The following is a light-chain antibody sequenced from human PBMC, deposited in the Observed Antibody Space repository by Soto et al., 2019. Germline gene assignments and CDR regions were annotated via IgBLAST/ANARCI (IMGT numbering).Light chain of an antibody. Sequence: QSALTPPASVSGSPGQSITISFTGTSSDVGNYNYVSWYQQHPGKAPKLMIFGVSNRPSGVSDRFSGSKSGNTASLTISGLQAEDEADYHGSSYAGGYYLFGTGTKLTVL. V-gene: IGLV2-14*03. CDR3: SSYAGGYYL. CDR2: GVS. CDR1: SSDVGNYNY. J-gene: IGLJ1*01.